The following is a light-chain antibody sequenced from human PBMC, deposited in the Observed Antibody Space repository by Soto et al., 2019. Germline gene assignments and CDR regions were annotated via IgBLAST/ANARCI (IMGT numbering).Light chain of an antibody. J-gene: IGKJ5*01. CDR1: QSVSSN. Sequence: EIVMTKSPATLSVSPGESATLSCRASQSVSSNLAWHQQKPGQAPRILMYDASTRATGISARFSGSGSGTEFTLTISSLQSEDFAVYYCQQYHNWPITFGQGARLEIK. V-gene: IGKV3-15*01. CDR2: DAS. CDR3: QQYHNWPIT.